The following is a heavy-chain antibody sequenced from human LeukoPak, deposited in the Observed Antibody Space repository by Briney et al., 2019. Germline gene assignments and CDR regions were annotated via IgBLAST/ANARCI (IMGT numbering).Heavy chain of an antibody. V-gene: IGHV3-23*01. CDR1: GFTFSSYA. Sequence: GGSLRLSCAAFGFTFSSYAMSWVRQAPGKGLEWVSAISGSGGSTYYADSVKGRFTISRDNSKNTLYPQMNSLRAEDTAVYYCAKAHYGDYGFDYWGQGTLVTVSS. CDR2: ISGSGGST. D-gene: IGHD4-17*01. CDR3: AKAHYGDYGFDY. J-gene: IGHJ4*02.